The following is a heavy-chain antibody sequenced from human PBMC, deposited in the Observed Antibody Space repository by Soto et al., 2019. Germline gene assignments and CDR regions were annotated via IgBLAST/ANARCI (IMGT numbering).Heavy chain of an antibody. CDR2: KSYDASNE. D-gene: IGHD3-3*01. J-gene: IGHJ5*01. CDR1: GFTFSSFG. CDR3: AKSMNVFRFLDWLLVDS. V-gene: IGHV3-30*18. Sequence: QVHLVESGGGVVQPGRSLTLSCAASGFTFSSFGMHWVRQAPGKGLEWVAVKSYDASNEYYADSVKGRFTISRDNSKNTLYLHMHDLRAEDTAVYYCAKSMNVFRFLDWLLVDSWGHGALVTVS.